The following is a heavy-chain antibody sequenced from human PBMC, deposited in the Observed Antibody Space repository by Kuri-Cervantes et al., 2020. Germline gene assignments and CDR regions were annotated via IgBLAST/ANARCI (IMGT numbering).Heavy chain of an antibody. D-gene: IGHD4-17*01. J-gene: IGHJ4*02. CDR1: GFTFSSYS. Sequence: GESLKISCAASGFTFSSYSMNWVRQAPGKGLEWVSSISSSSSYIYYADSVKGRFTISRDNAKNSLYLQMNSLRAEDTAVYYCARVNYGDYGGYFDYWGQGTLVTVSS. V-gene: IGHV3-21*01. CDR3: ARVNYGDYGGYFDY. CDR2: ISSSSSYI.